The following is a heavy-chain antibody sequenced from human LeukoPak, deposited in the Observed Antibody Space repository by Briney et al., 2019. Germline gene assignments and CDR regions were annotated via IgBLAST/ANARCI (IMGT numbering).Heavy chain of an antibody. D-gene: IGHD2-2*01. CDR1: GYTFTSYA. J-gene: IGHJ5*02. CDR2: INPNSGGT. Sequence: SVPFPSQASGYTFTSYAMHWVRQAPGQGLEWMGWINPNSGGTNYAQKFQGRVTMTRDTSISTAYMELSRLRSDDTAVYYCARDCSSTSCYHGWFDPWGQGTRVTVSS. CDR3: ARDCSSTSCYHGWFDP. V-gene: IGHV1-2*02.